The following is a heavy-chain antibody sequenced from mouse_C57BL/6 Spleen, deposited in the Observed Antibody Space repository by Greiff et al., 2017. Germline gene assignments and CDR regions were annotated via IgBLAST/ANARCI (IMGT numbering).Heavy chain of an antibody. CDR1: GFNLKDDY. V-gene: IGHV14-4*01. Sequence: EVQLQESGAELVRPGASVKLSCTASGFNLKDDYMHWVKQRPEQGLEWIGWIDPENGDTEYASKFQGKDTITADTSSNTAYLQLSSLTSEDTAVYYWASLYYGNYVGFAYWGQGTLVTVSA. CDR2: IDPENGDT. J-gene: IGHJ3*01. CDR3: ASLYYGNYVGFAY. D-gene: IGHD2-1*01.